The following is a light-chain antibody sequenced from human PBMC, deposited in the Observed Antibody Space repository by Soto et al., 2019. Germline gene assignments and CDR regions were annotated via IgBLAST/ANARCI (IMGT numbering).Light chain of an antibody. CDR2: GAS. CDR3: QQYGSSPRIT. V-gene: IGKV3-20*01. J-gene: IGKJ5*01. CDR1: QSVSSSY. Sequence: LTQAPGTLFLSQGERPTISCRTSQSVSSSYLAWYQQKPGQAPRLLIYGASSRATGIPDRFSGSGSGTDFTLTISRLEPEDFAVYYCQQYGSSPRITFGQGTRLEIK.